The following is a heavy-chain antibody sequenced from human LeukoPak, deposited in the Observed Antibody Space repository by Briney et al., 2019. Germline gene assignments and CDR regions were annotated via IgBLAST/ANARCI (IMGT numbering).Heavy chain of an antibody. Sequence: SETLSLTCTVSGGSIISNSYYWGWIRQPPGKGLEWIGSIYYSGSTYYNPSLKSRVTISVDTSKNQFSLKLSSVTAADTAVYYCATYRPGNENWFDPWGQGTLVTVSS. CDR2: IYYSGST. J-gene: IGHJ5*02. CDR1: GGSIISNSYY. V-gene: IGHV4-39*01. CDR3: ATYRPGNENWFDP. D-gene: IGHD2-21*01.